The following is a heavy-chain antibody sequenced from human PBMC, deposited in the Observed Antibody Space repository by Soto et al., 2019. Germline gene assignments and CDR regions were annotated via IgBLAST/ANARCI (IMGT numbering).Heavy chain of an antibody. V-gene: IGHV3-21*06. Sequence: GGSLRLSCAASGFTFTRYSMNWVRQAPGKGLERVSSISSTTNYIYYGDSMKGRFTISRDNAKNSLYLEMNSLRAEDTAVYYCARESEDLTSNFDYWGQGTLVTVCS. CDR1: GFTFTRYS. CDR3: ARESEDLTSNFDY. CDR2: ISSTTNYI. J-gene: IGHJ4*02.